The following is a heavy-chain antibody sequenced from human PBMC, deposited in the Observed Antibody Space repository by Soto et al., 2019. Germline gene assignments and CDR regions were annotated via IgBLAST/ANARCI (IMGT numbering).Heavy chain of an antibody. CDR3: ARTAIAAAGTNYYYYMDV. CDR1: GFSLSTSGMC. Sequence: SGPTLVNHTQTLTLTCTFSGFSLSTSGMCVSWIRQPPGKALEWLARIDWDDDKYYSTSLKTRLTISKDTSKNQVVLTMTNMDPVDTATYYCARTAIAAAGTNYYYYMDVWGKGTTVTVSS. D-gene: IGHD6-13*01. CDR2: IDWDDDK. V-gene: IGHV2-70*11. J-gene: IGHJ6*03.